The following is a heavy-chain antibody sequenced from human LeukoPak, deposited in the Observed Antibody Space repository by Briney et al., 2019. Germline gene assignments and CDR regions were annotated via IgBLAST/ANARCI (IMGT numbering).Heavy chain of an antibody. V-gene: IGHV3-30*02. J-gene: IGHJ4*02. Sequence: PGGSLRLSCAASGFTFSSYGMQWVRQAPGKGLEWVAFVRYNGNDKYYADSVKGRFTISRDNSKNTLYLQMNSLRAEDTAVYYCARDSYGGPMREWEPLDYWGQGTLVTVSS. CDR1: GFTFSSYG. CDR2: VRYNGNDK. D-gene: IGHD1-26*01. CDR3: ARDSYGGPMREWEPLDY.